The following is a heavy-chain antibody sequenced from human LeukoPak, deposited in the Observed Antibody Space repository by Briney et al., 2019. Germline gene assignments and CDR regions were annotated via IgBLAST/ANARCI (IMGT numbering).Heavy chain of an antibody. CDR1: GFTLSSYR. J-gene: IGHJ4*02. Sequence: GGSLRLSCAASGFTLSSYRMNWVRQAPGKGLEWVSSISSSSSYIYYADSVKGRFTISRDNAKNSLYLQMNSLRAEDTAVYYCARVGTAVTSVDYWGQGTLVTVSS. CDR3: ARVGTAVTSVDY. V-gene: IGHV3-21*01. D-gene: IGHD4-17*01. CDR2: ISSSSSYI.